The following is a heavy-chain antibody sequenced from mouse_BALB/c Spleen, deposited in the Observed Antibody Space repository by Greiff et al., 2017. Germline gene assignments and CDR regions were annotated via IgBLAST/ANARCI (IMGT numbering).Heavy chain of an antibody. CDR3: ARHDYDGYYYAMDY. CDR1: GFTFSSYT. Sequence: EVNLVDSGGGLVQPGGSLKLSCAASGFTFSSYTMSWVRQTPEKRLEWVAYISNGGGSTYYPDTVKGRFTISRDNAKNTLYLQMSSLKSEDTAMYYCARHDYDGYYYAMDYWGQGTSVTVSA. J-gene: IGHJ4*01. CDR2: ISNGGGST. D-gene: IGHD2-4*01. V-gene: IGHV5-12-2*01.